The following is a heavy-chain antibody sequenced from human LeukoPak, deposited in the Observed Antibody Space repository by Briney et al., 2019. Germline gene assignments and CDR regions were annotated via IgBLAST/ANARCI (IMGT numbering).Heavy chain of an antibody. D-gene: IGHD7-27*01. J-gene: IGHJ4*02. V-gene: IGHV1-2*02. CDR3: ARDAETLINWGSAEYFDY. Sequence: GASVKVSCKASGYTFTGWYMHWVRQAPGQELEWMGWIKPDSGGTDYAQKFQGRVTMTRDTSISTAYMELSRLTSDDTAVYYCARDAETLINWGSAEYFDYWGQGTLVTVSS. CDR1: GYTFTGWY. CDR2: IKPDSGGT.